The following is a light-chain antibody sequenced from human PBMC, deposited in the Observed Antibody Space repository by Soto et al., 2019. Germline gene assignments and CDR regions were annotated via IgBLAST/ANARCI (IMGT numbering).Light chain of an antibody. J-gene: IGKJ5*01. CDR2: TVY. CDR3: QKAASFQIN. V-gene: IGKV1-12*01. CDR1: QGIGSW. Sequence: IQMTHAPSSVAESVVDRVTITFRASQGIGSWLAWYQQKPGKATNLMIYTVYSLQSGVQSRFSGSGSGTDFTLTIRNLQPEDFATYYCQKAASFQINCGKGTRREIK.